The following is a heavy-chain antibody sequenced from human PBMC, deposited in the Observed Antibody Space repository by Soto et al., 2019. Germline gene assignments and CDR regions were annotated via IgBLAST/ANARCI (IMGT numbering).Heavy chain of an antibody. J-gene: IGHJ5*02. CDR2: IIPIFGTA. Sequence: GASVKVSCKASGCTFSSYAISCVRQAPGQGLEWMGEIIPIFGTANYAQKFQGRVTITADESTSTAYMELSSLRSEDTAVYYCARDRGPSSGYYPYWFDPWGQGTLVTVSS. D-gene: IGHD3-22*01. V-gene: IGHV1-69*13. CDR3: ARDRGPSSGYYPYWFDP. CDR1: GCTFSSYA.